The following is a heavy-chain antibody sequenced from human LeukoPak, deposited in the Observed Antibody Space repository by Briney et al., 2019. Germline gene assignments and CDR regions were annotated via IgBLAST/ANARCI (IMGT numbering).Heavy chain of an antibody. V-gene: IGHV1-69*05. CDR1: GGTFSSYA. J-gene: IGHJ4*02. Sequence: SVKVSCKASGGTFSSYAISWVRQAPGQGLEWMGGIIPIFGTANYAQKFQGRVTITTDESTSTAYMELSSLRSEDAAVYYCARDRHRDYSNPYYFDYWGQGTLVTVSS. CDR2: IIPIFGTA. D-gene: IGHD4-11*01. CDR3: ARDRHRDYSNPYYFDY.